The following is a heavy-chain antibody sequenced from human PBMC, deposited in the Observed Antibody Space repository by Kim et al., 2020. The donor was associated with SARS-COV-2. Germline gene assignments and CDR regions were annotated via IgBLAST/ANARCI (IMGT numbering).Heavy chain of an antibody. D-gene: IGHD6-13*01. J-gene: IGHJ4*02. CDR1: GFTFSSYA. V-gene: IGHV3-23*01. CDR2: ISGSGGST. Sequence: GGSLRLSCAASGFTFSSYAMSWVRQAPGKGLEWVSAISGSGGSTYYGDSVKGRFTISRDNSKNTLYLQMKSMRAEYKAVHYCAKAGKAAETFDYWGQGTLFTVSS. CDR3: AKAGKAAETFDY.